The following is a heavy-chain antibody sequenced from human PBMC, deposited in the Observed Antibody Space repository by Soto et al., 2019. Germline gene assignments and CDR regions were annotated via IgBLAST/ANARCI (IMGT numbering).Heavy chain of an antibody. CDR2: INQSGNT. J-gene: IGHJ4*02. V-gene: IGHV4-39*07. Sequence: SETLSLTCSFSGGSIISGSYYWGWIRQPPGKGLEWIGEINQSGNTNYSPSLKSRVTISVDTSKNQFSLKLSSVTAADTAVYYCARGHTIFGVGSFDYWGQGTLVTVSS. CDR3: ARGHTIFGVGSFDY. CDR1: GGSIISGSYY. D-gene: IGHD3-3*01.